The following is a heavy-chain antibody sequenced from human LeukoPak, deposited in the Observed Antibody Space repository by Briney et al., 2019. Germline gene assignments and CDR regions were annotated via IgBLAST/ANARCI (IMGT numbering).Heavy chain of an antibody. CDR1: GHSISSAYY. D-gene: IGHD7-27*01. J-gene: IGHJ4*02. Sequence: ETLSLTCSVSGHSISSAYYWGWIRQPPAKGLEWIGTMYHSGSTNYNPSLKSRVTISVDTSKNQFSLRLSSVTAADTAVYFCARGFRGDNFDYWGQGTLVTVSS. CDR2: MYHSGST. V-gene: IGHV4-38-2*02. CDR3: ARGFRGDNFDY.